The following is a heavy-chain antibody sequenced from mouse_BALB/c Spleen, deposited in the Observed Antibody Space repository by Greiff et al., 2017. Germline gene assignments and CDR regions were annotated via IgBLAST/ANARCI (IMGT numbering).Heavy chain of an antibody. J-gene: IGHJ3*01. V-gene: IGHV5-17*02. CDR1: GFTFSSFG. Sequence: EVKVVESGGGLVQPGGSRKLSCAASGFTFSSFGMHWVRQAPEKGLEWVAYISSGSSTIYYADTVNGRFTISRDNPKNTLFLQMTSLRSEDTAMYYCARGDGYDGFAYWGQGTLVTVSA. CDR2: ISSGSSTI. D-gene: IGHD2-2*01. CDR3: ARGDGYDGFAY.